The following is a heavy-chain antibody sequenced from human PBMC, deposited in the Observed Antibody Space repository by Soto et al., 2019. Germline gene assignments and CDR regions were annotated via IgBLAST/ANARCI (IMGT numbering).Heavy chain of an antibody. CDR2: IWYDGSNK. CDR1: GFTFSSYG. D-gene: IGHD5-18*01. J-gene: IGHJ3*01. V-gene: IGHV3-33*06. Sequence: GGSLRLSCAASGFTFSSYGMHWVRQAPGKGLEWVAVIWYDGSNKYYADSVKGRFTISRDNSKNTLYLQMNNVRAEDTALYYCAKDTGYSYGSLVSFDLWGQGTMVTVSS. CDR3: AKDTGYSYGSLVSFDL.